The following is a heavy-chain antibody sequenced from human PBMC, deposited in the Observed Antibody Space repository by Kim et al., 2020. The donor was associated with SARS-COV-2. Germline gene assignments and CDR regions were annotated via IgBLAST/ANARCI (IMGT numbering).Heavy chain of an antibody. V-gene: IGHV4-59*08. J-gene: IGHJ5*01. CDR1: GASIGTDY. CDR3: SCPTDINVLALDLWF. CDR2: SFYTWKT. D-gene: IGHD3-3*01. Sequence: SETLSLTCTISGASIGTDYWTWIRQRPGGGLEWIGYSFYTWKTSYNPSLKSRVPVSLDTARNQYYLKLNSVTATASAAYFCSCPTDINVLALDLWF.